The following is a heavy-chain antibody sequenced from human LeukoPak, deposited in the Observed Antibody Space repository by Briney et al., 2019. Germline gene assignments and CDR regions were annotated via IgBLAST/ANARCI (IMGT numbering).Heavy chain of an antibody. J-gene: IGHJ1*01. D-gene: IGHD3-3*01. Sequence: PGGSLRLSCAASGFTFSSYGMHWVRQAPGKGLEWVAVISYDGSNKYYADSVKGRFTISRDNSKNTLYLQMNSLRAEDTAVYYCARTHFIRFLEYLEDWGQGTLVTVSS. CDR2: ISYDGSNK. V-gene: IGHV3-30*03. CDR3: ARTHFIRFLEYLED. CDR1: GFTFSSYG.